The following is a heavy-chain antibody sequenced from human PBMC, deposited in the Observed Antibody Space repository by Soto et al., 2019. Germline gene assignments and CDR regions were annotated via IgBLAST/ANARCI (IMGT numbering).Heavy chain of an antibody. D-gene: IGHD2-2*01. V-gene: IGHV3-23*01. CDR3: GKDSSSVPAAFDY. CDR2: FSGSGGTT. Sequence: LRLSCAASGFTFSSYAMSWVRQAPGKGLEWVSTFSGSGGTTYYADSVKGRFTISRDNSKNTLYLQMNSLRAEDTAVYYCGKDSSSVPAAFDYWGQGTLVTVSS. CDR1: GFTFSSYA. J-gene: IGHJ4*02.